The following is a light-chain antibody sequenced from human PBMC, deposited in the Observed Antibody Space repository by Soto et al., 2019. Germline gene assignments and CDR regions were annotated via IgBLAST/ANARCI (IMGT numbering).Light chain of an antibody. CDR1: QSISTN. J-gene: IGKJ5*01. Sequence: EIVVTQSTATLSVSPGERAILSCRASQSISTNLAWYQQKPGQAPSLLLYGAFTRATGVPARFSGSGSVTDFTLTISSLQSKDVAVYYCQQYNDWPPSTFGQGTRLEMK. CDR3: QQYNDWPPST. V-gene: IGKV3-15*01. CDR2: GAF.